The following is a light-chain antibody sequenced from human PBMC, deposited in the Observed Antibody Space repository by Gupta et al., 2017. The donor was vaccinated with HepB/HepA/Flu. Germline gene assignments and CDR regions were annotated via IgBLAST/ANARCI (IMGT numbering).Light chain of an antibody. Sequence: EIVFTQSPATLSLSPGERATLSRRASQSVNNYLAWYQQKPGQAPRLLIFDASNRATGIPARFSGSGSGTDFTLTISSLEPEDFAVYYCQQRSNWPPTFGGGTKVEIK. CDR2: DAS. J-gene: IGKJ4*01. CDR3: QQRSNWPPT. CDR1: QSVNNY. V-gene: IGKV3-11*01.